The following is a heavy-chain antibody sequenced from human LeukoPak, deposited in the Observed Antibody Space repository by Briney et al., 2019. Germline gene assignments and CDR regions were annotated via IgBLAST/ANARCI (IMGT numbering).Heavy chain of an antibody. CDR1: GGSISSYY. Sequence: ASETLSLTCTVSGGSISSYYWSWIRQPPGKGLEWIGYIYYSGSTNYNPSLKSRVTISVDASKNQFPLKLSSVTAADTAVYYCASSGLEWESPTYYFDYWGQGTLVTVSS. CDR2: IYYSGST. CDR3: ASSGLEWESPTYYFDY. V-gene: IGHV4-59*01. J-gene: IGHJ4*02. D-gene: IGHD1-26*01.